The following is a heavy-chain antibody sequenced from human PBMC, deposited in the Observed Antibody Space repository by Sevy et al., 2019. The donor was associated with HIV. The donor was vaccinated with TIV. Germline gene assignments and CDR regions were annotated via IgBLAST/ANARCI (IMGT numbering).Heavy chain of an antibody. V-gene: IGHV1-69*13. CDR3: AKIGYCSSVSCYGLDY. J-gene: IGHJ4*02. Sequence: ASVKVSCKDSGGTFSSFAISWVRLAPGQGLEWVGGIIPVFGTADYAQKFQGRVTITADESTSTAYMELRSLRSEDTAIYYCAKIGYCSSVSCYGLDYWGQGTLVTVSS. CDR2: IIPVFGTA. D-gene: IGHD2-15*01. CDR1: GGTFSSFA.